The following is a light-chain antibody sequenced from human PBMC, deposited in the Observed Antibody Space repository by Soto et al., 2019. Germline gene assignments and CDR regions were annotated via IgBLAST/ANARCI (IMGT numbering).Light chain of an antibody. CDR2: DVS. V-gene: IGLV2-14*01. J-gene: IGLJ1*01. CDR1: SSDVGGYNY. CDR3: SSYTSSSTL. Sequence: QSVLTQPVSVSGSPGQSLTISCTGTSSDVGGYNYVSWYQQHPGKAPKLMIYDVSNRPSGVSNRFSGSKSGNTASLTISGLQAEDEADYYCSSYTSSSTLFGTGTKVTVL.